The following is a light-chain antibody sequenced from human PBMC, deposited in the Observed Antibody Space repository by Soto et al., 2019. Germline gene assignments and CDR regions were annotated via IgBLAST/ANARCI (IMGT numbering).Light chain of an antibody. Sequence: EIVLTQSPVTLSLSPGDRATLSCRASHSVGSLLAWYRQKPGQAPRLLIYFGSNRAAGIPPRFSGSGSGTEFTLTIDSLQPEDFALFYCQQRSSWPWTFGQGTRVEVK. J-gene: IGKJ1*01. CDR3: QQRSSWPWT. CDR2: FGS. V-gene: IGKV3-11*01. CDR1: HSVGSL.